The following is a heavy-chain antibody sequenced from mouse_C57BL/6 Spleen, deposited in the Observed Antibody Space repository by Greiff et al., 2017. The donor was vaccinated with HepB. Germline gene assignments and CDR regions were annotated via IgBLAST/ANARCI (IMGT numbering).Heavy chain of an antibody. CDR2: IDPSDSYT. CDR3: AIYYGNLAWFAY. Sequence: QVQLKQPGAELVKPGASVKLSCKASGYTFTSYWMQWVKQRPGQGLEWIGEIDPSDSYTNYNQKFKGKATLTVDTSSSTAYMQLSSLTSEDSAVYYCAIYYGNLAWFAYGGQGTLVTVSA. J-gene: IGHJ3*01. D-gene: IGHD2-1*01. V-gene: IGHV1-50*01. CDR1: GYTFTSYW.